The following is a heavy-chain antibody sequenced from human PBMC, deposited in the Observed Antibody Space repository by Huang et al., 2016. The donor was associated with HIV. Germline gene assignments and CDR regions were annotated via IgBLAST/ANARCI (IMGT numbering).Heavy chain of an antibody. CDR3: ARQDTSGWYADPYYFDY. V-gene: IGHV4-39*01. J-gene: IGHJ4*02. Sequence: QLQPQESGPGLVKPSETLSLTCTVSGGSISTSGYYWGWIRQPPGKGLEWIGSIYYSGSTSYNPSLKSRVTISVDTSKSQFSLKLSSVTAADTAVYYCARQDTSGWYADPYYFDYWGQGTLVTVSS. D-gene: IGHD6-19*01. CDR2: IYYSGST. CDR1: GGSISTSGYY.